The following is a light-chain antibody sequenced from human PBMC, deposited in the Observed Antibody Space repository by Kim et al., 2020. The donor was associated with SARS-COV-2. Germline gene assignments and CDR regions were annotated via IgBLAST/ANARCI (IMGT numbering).Light chain of an antibody. V-gene: IGKV4-1*01. Sequence: ATVNCKSSQSVLHIPNNRNYLAWFQQKPGQPPKLLIYWASTRESGVPDRFSGSGSGTDFTLTISSLQAEDVAFYYCQQYYRAPLTFGGGTKVDIK. CDR2: WAS. CDR3: QQYYRAPLT. J-gene: IGKJ4*01. CDR1: QSVLHIPNNRNY.